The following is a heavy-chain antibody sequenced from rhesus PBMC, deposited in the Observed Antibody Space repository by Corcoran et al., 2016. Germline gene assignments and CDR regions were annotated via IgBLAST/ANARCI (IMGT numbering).Heavy chain of an antibody. J-gene: IGHJ4*01. CDR2: IYGSGSST. CDR3: AREGRSGSWDFDY. D-gene: IGHD6-25*01. V-gene: IGHV4-169*02. CDR1: GGSISSSY. Sequence: QLQLQESGPGLVKPSETLSVTCAVSGGSISSSYWSWIRRAPGKGLEWIGYIYGSGSSTNYNPSLKGRVTLSVDTSKNQHSLKLSSVTTADTAVYYCAREGRSGSWDFDYWGQGVLVTVSS.